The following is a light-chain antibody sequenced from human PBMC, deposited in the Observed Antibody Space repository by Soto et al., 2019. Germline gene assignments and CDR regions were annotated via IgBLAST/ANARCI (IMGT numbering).Light chain of an antibody. CDR3: QQYNNWPLT. J-gene: IGKJ4*01. CDR1: QSVRSN. V-gene: IGKV3-15*01. CDR2: GAS. Sequence: EIVMTQSPATLSVSPGERATLSCRASQSVRSNLAWYQQKPGQAPRLLMYGASTSATGIPARFSGSGSGTDFTLTISSLQSEDFAVYYCQQYNNWPLTFGGGTKVEIK.